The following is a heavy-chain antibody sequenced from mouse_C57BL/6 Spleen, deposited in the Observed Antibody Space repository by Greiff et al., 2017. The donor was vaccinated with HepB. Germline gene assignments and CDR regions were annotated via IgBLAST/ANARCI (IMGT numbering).Heavy chain of an antibody. Sequence: VQLQQSGPELVKPGASVKISCKASGYSSTGYYMNWVKQSPEKSLEWIGEINPSTGGTTYNQKFKAKATLTVDKSSSTAYMQLKSLTSEDSAVYYCARSEGSLRSGFAYWGQGTLVTVSA. CDR3: ARSEGSLRSGFAY. CDR2: INPSTGGT. CDR1: GYSSTGYY. V-gene: IGHV1-42*01. D-gene: IGHD1-2*01. J-gene: IGHJ3*01.